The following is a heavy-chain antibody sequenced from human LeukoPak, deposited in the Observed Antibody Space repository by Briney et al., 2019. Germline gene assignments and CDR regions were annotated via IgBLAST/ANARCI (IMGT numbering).Heavy chain of an antibody. V-gene: IGHV1-69*13. Sequence: AASVKVSCKASGGTFSSYAISWVRQAPGQGLERMGGIIPIFGTANYAQKFQGRVTITADESTSTAYMELSSLRSEDTAVYYCARPLFYYYDRPWGMDVWGQGTTVTVSS. J-gene: IGHJ6*02. D-gene: IGHD3-22*01. CDR1: GGTFSSYA. CDR2: IIPIFGTA. CDR3: ARPLFYYYDRPWGMDV.